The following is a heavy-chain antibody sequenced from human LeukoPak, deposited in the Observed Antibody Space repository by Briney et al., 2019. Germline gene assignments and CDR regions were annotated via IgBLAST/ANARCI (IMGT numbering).Heavy chain of an antibody. Sequence: GGSLRLSCAASGFTFSSYSMNWVRQAPGKGLEWVSYISSSSSTIYYADSVKGRFTISRDNAKNSLYLQMNSLRAEDTAVYYCARTLAGATRPYYFDYWGQGTLVTVSS. CDR3: ARTLAGATRPYYFDY. CDR1: GFTFSSYS. J-gene: IGHJ4*02. D-gene: IGHD1-26*01. V-gene: IGHV3-48*01. CDR2: ISSSSSTI.